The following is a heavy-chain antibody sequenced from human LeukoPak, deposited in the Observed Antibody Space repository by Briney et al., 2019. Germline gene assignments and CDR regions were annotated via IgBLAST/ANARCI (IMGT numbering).Heavy chain of an antibody. D-gene: IGHD6-19*01. Sequence: GGSLRLSCAASGFTFSDHYVDWVRQPPGKGLEWLGRSRDKINSYTTQYAASVKGRFTISRDDSKNSLYLQMNSLKTEDTAVCYCIRGSYNGGWYGDYWGQGALVTVSS. CDR2: SRDKINSYTT. CDR1: GFTFSDHY. J-gene: IGHJ4*02. CDR3: IRGSYNGGWYGDY. V-gene: IGHV3-72*01.